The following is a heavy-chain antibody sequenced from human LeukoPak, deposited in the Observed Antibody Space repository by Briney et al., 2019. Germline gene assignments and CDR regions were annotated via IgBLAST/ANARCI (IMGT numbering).Heavy chain of an antibody. V-gene: IGHV3-13*01. CDR2: IGTASDT. Sequence: GGSLRLSCAASGFTFSSFDMHWVRQPTGQGLEWVSTIGTASDTYYPGSVEGRFTLSRDNAKNSLYLQMNSLTAGDTVVYYCARGPPRGKYYYMDVWGKGTTVTVSS. J-gene: IGHJ6*03. CDR3: ARGPPRGKYYYMDV. D-gene: IGHD1-1*01. CDR1: GFTFSSFD.